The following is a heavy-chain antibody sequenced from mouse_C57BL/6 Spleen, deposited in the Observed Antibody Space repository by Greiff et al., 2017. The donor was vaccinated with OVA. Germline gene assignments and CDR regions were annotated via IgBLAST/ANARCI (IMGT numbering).Heavy chain of an antibody. CDR2: IDPETGGT. CDR1: GYTFTDYE. V-gene: IGHV1-15*01. CDR3: TSGAY. Sequence: QVKLQQSGAELVRPGASVTLSCKASGYTFTDYEMHWVKQTPVHGLEWIGAIDPETGGTAYNQKFKGKAILTADKSSSTAYMELRSLTSEDSAIYYCTSGAYWGQETLGTVTA. J-gene: IGHJ3*01.